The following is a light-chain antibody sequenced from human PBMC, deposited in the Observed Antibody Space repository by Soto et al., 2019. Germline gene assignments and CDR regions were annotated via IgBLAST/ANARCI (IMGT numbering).Light chain of an antibody. J-gene: IGLJ2*01. Sequence: QSVLTQPPSAAGTPGQRVTISCSGSSTNIGSNTVNWYQQLPGTAPKLLIFSYNQRPSGVPDRFSGSRSGTSASLAISGLQSEDEADYHCAAWDDSLKAVVFGGGTQLTVL. V-gene: IGLV1-44*01. CDR2: SYN. CDR3: AAWDDSLKAVV. CDR1: STNIGSNT.